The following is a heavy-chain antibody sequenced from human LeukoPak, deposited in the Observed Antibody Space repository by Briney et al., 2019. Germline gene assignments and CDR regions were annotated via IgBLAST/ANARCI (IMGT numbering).Heavy chain of an antibody. CDR2: IRGNGATT. CDR1: GFTVSSNY. Sequence: GGSLRLSCAASGFTVSSNYMTWVRQAPGKGLEWVAAIRGNGATTDYADSVKGRFTISRDNSKSTLYLQMNSLRAEDTAVYYCAKAYQDSGCLIVYWGQGTLVTVSS. D-gene: IGHD6-19*01. CDR3: AKAYQDSGCLIVY. J-gene: IGHJ4*02. V-gene: IGHV3-23*01.